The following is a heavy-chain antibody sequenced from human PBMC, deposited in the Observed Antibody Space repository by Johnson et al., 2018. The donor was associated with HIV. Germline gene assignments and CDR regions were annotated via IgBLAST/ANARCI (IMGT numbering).Heavy chain of an antibody. V-gene: IGHV3-66*01. D-gene: IGHD2-15*01. Sequence: VQLVESGGGLVQPGGSLRLSCAASGFTVSSNYMSWVRQAPGKGLEWVSVIYSGGSTYYADSVKGRFTISRDNSKKPLYLQMNSLRAEDPAVYYFARVPWSLDAFDIWGQGTMVTVSS. CDR1: GFTVSSNY. CDR2: IYSGGST. J-gene: IGHJ3*02. CDR3: ARVPWSLDAFDI.